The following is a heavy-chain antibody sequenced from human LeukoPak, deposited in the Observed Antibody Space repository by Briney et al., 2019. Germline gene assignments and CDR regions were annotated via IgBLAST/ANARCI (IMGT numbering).Heavy chain of an antibody. CDR1: GFRFSYNA. CDR2: ISGSGDST. Sequence: PGGSPRLSCAASGFRFSYNAMNWVRQAPGKGLEWVSGISGSGDSTYYADPVKGRFTISRDSSKNTLSLQMNSLRAEDTAVYYCASFWSGHLFDYWGQGTLVTVSS. D-gene: IGHD3-3*01. CDR3: ASFWSGHLFDY. V-gene: IGHV3-23*01. J-gene: IGHJ4*02.